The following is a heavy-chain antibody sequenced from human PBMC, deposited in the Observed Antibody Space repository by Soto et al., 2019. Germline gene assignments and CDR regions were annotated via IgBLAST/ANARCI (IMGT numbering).Heavy chain of an antibody. CDR3: ARSWYRYGPHPLPY. D-gene: IGHD5-18*01. J-gene: IGHJ4*02. Sequence: QVQLQESGPGLVKPSQTLSLTCTVSGGSISSGGYYWSWIRQHPGKGLEWIGYIYYSGSTYYNPSLKCRVTQSVNTSKKPFSLKLSPLTAPDTAVYFFARSWYRYGPHPLPYWGQGTLVTVSP. V-gene: IGHV4-31*03. CDR2: IYYSGST. CDR1: GGSISSGGYY.